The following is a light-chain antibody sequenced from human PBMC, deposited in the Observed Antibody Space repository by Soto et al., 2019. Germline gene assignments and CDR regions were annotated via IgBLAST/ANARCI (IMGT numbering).Light chain of an antibody. Sequence: EIVLTQSPGTLSLSPGERATLSCRASQSVSSSYLAWYQQKPGQAPRLLIHGASIRATDFPARFSGTGSGTEFTLTISSLQSEDFAVYYCQQYNNWPRTFGQGTKVDIK. CDR2: GAS. CDR3: QQYNNWPRT. J-gene: IGKJ1*01. V-gene: IGKV3-15*01. CDR1: QSVSSSY.